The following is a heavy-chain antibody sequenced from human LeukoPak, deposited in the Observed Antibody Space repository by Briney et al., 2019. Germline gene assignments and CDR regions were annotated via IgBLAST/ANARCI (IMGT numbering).Heavy chain of an antibody. Sequence: ASVKVSCKASGGTFSSYAISWVRQAPGQGLEWMGRIIPILGIANYAQRFQGRVTITADKSTSTAYMELSSLRSEDTAVYYCASGGCSSTSCYTNWFDPWGQGTLVTVSS. V-gene: IGHV1-69*04. D-gene: IGHD2-2*02. CDR3: ASGGCSSTSCYTNWFDP. CDR1: GGTFSSYA. J-gene: IGHJ5*02. CDR2: IIPILGIA.